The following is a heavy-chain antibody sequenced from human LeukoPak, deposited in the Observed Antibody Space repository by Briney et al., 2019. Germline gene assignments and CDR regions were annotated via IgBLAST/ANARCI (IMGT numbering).Heavy chain of an antibody. V-gene: IGHV3-9*01. CDR2: IIWNSGSI. CDR3: AKDISPYSSGWYLGFDY. J-gene: IGHJ4*02. D-gene: IGHD6-19*01. Sequence: PGGSLRLSCAASGFTFDNYAMHWVRQAPGKGLEWVSGIIWNSGSIGYADSVKGRFTISRDNAKNSQYLQMSSLRAEDTALYYCAKDISPYSSGWYLGFDYWGQGTLVTVSS. CDR1: GFTFDNYA.